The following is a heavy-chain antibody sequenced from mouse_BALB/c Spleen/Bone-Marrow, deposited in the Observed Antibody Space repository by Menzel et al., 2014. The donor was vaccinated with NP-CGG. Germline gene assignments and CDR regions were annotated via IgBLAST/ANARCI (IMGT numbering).Heavy chain of an antibody. CDR2: ISSGSSPI. D-gene: IGHD4-1*01. V-gene: IGHV5-17*02. J-gene: IGHJ2*01. Sequence: EVHLVESGGGLVQPGGSRELSCAASGFTFSSFGMHWVRQAPEKGLEWVAYISSGSSPIFYADTVKGRSTISRDNPKNTLFLQMTSLRSEDTAIYYCTRGGNWEDFDYWGQGTILTVSS. CDR1: GFTFSSFG. CDR3: TRGGNWEDFDY.